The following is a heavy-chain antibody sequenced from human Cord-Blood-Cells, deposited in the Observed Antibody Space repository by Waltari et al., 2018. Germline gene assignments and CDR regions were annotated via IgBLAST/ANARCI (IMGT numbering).Heavy chain of an antibody. V-gene: IGHV3-23*01. D-gene: IGHD3-22*01. J-gene: IGHJ3*02. CDR2: ISGSGGST. Sequence: EVQLLESGGGLVQPGGSLRLSCAASGFTFSSYARSWVRQAPGKGVGWVSAISGSGGSTYYADSVKGRFTISRDNSKNTLYLQMNSLRAEDTAVYYCAKDLRRSSGYAFDIWGQGTMVTVSS. CDR3: AKDLRRSSGYAFDI. CDR1: GFTFSSYA.